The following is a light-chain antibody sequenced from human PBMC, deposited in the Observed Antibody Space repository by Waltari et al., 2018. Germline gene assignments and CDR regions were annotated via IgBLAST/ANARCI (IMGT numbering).Light chain of an antibody. J-gene: IGKJ2*01. Sequence: TQSPATLSVSLGERVTLTCRASESISINLAWYQQKPGQPPRLIIPGASKRATGVPARFAGSGSRTAFTLTITSLQSEDIAVYYCHQYNNRPPYTFGQGTKLEIK. CDR3: HQYNNRPPYT. CDR2: GAS. V-gene: IGKV3D-15*01. CDR1: ESISIN.